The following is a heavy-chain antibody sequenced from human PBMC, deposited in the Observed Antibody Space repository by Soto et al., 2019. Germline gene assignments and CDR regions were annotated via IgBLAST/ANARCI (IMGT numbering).Heavy chain of an antibody. CDR2: IYPGDSDT. V-gene: IGHV5-51*01. J-gene: IGHJ6*02. CDR3: ARQRYNSGPTDNDMDV. D-gene: IGHD6-19*01. CDR1: GYDFATYW. Sequence: GESLKISCKGSGYDFATYWIGWVRQMPGKGLEWMGIIYPGDSDTKYSPSFQGQVTISVDKSISTAYLQWSSLKASDTAMYYCARQRYNSGPTDNDMDVWGQGTTATVPS.